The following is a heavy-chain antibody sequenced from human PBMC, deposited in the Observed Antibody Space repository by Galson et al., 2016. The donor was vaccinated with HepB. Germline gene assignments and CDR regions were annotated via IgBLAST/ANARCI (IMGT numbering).Heavy chain of an antibody. Sequence: QSGAEVKKPGESLKISCKGSGYNFNNYWIGWLRQLPGKGLECMGIIHPGNSDIRYRPSFEGQVTISADKSSTTAYLDFIALKSSDTGIYYCARWAAGDGDVVRGPAVGWFDACGQGTLVIVAS. CDR3: ARWAAGDGDVVRGPAVGWFDA. CDR2: IHPGNSDI. CDR1: GYNFNNYW. J-gene: IGHJ5*02. V-gene: IGHV5-51*01. D-gene: IGHD3-10*02.